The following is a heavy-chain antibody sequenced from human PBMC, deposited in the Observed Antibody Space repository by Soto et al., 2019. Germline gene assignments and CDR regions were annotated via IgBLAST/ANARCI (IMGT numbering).Heavy chain of an antibody. CDR3: ARAGNAFCSNAECPHYNGMDV. CDR1: GFTFSSGA. J-gene: IGHJ6*02. Sequence: EVQLLESGGGLVQPGGSLRLSCAASGFTFSSGAMSWVRQAPGKGLEWVSSISGSGGSTSYADSVKGRFTISRDNSKNTLDLHMNSLRAEDTAVYFCARAGNAFCSNAECPHYNGMDVWGQGTTVT. D-gene: IGHD3-3*01. CDR2: ISGSGGST. V-gene: IGHV3-23*01.